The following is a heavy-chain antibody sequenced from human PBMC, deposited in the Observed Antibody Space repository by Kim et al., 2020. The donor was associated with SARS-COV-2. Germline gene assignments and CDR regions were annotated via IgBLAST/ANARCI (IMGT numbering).Heavy chain of an antibody. CDR3: ARLGLLPWYVDV. D-gene: IGHD2-15*01. CDR1: RLSFTNYY. CDR2: VYYSGKT. V-gene: IGHV4-59*08. Sequence: SETLSLTCTVSRLSFTNYYWGWIRQPPGKGLEWIGYVYYSGKTEYNRSLESRVTISVDTSTKQFSLKLRSVTPSDTAVYYCARLGLLPWYVDVWGRGTLVTVSS. J-gene: IGHJ2*01.